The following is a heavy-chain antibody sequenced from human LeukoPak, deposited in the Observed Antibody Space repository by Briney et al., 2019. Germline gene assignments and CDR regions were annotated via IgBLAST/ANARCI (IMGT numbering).Heavy chain of an antibody. CDR3: ARGAPGSYCSGGSCPYFDY. V-gene: IGHV1-8*01. Sequence: ASVKVSCKASGYTFTSYDINWVRQATGQGLEWMGWMNPNSGHTGYAQKFQGRVTMTTNTSISTAYMELSSLRSEDTAVYYCARGAPGSYCSGGSCPYFDYWGQGTLVSVSS. CDR1: GYTFTSYD. D-gene: IGHD2-15*01. J-gene: IGHJ4*02. CDR2: MNPNSGHT.